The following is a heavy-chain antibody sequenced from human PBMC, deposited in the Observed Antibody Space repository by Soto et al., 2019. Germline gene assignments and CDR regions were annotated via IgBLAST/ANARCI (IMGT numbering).Heavy chain of an antibody. Sequence: GGSLRLSCAASGFTFSDYYMSWIRQAPGKGLEWVSYISSSGSTIYYADSVKGRFTISRNNAKNSLYLQMNSLRAEDTAVYYCAREAVVGSRVDYWGKGTLVTVSS. J-gene: IGHJ4*02. CDR3: AREAVVGSRVDY. CDR2: ISSSGSTI. D-gene: IGHD6-19*01. CDR1: GFTFSDYY. V-gene: IGHV3-11*01.